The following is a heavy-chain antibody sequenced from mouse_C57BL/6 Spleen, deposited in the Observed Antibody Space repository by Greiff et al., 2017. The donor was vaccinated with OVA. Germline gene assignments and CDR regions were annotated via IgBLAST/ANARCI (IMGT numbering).Heavy chain of an antibody. CDR2: IDPSDSET. CDR1: GYTFTSYW. CDR3: ARGPFYGNFDY. Sequence: QVQLQQPGAELVRPGSSVKLSCKASGYTFTSYWMHWVKQRPIQGLEWIGNIDPSDSETHYNQKFKDKATLTVDKSSSTAYMQLSSLTSEDSAVYYCARGPFYGNFDYWGQGTTLTVSS. J-gene: IGHJ2*01. V-gene: IGHV1-52*01. D-gene: IGHD2-10*01.